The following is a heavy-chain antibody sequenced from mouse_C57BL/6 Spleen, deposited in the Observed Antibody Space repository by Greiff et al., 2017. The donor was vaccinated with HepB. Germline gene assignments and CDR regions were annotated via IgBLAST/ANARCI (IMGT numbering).Heavy chain of an antibody. J-gene: IGHJ2*01. Sequence: EVQLQQSGPELVKPGASVKMSCKASGYTFTDYNMHWVKQSHGKSLEWIGYINPNNGGTSYNQKFKGKATLTVNKSSSTAYMELRSLTSEDSAVYYCARRGVYYGSSYDYFDYWGQGTTLTVSS. D-gene: IGHD1-1*01. CDR1: GYTFTDYN. CDR2: INPNNGGT. V-gene: IGHV1-22*01. CDR3: ARRGVYYGSSYDYFDY.